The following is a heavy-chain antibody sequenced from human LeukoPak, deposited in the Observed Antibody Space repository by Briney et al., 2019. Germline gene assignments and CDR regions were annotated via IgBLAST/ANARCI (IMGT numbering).Heavy chain of an antibody. CDR1: GFTFSSYS. Sequence: GGSLRLSCAASGFTFSSYSMNWVRQAPGKGLEWVSLTYSGGTTYYADSVKGRFTISRDNSKNTLYLQMNSLRAEDTAVYYCARRAGGYSHPYDYWGQGILVTVSS. D-gene: IGHD4-23*01. V-gene: IGHV3-53*01. J-gene: IGHJ4*02. CDR2: TYSGGTT. CDR3: ARRAGGYSHPYDY.